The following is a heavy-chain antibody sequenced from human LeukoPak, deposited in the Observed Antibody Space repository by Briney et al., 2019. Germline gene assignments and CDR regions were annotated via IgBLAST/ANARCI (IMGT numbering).Heavy chain of an antibody. CDR3: ARGSYSGSVYIDY. J-gene: IGHJ4*02. CDR1: GGSISSSSYY. V-gene: IGHV4-39*01. CDR2: IYYSGST. D-gene: IGHD1-26*01. Sequence: PSETLSLTCTVSGGSISSSSYYWGWIRQPPGKGLEWIGSIYYSGSTYYNPSLKSRVTISVDTSKNQFSLKLSSVTAADTAVYYCARGSYSGSVYIDYWGQGTLVTVSS.